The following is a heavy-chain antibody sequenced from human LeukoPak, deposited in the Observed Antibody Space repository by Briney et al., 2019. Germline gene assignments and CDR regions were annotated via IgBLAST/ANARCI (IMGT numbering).Heavy chain of an antibody. CDR1: GYSFTSYW. CDR3: ARAPSGDSSGYYEGWFDP. Sequence: KRGESLKISCKGSGYSFTSYWIGWVRQMPGKGLEWMGIIYPGDSDTRYSPSFQGQVTISADKSISTAYLQWSSLKASDTAMYYCARAPSGDSSGYYEGWFDPWGQGTLVTVSS. J-gene: IGHJ5*02. D-gene: IGHD3-22*01. CDR2: IYPGDSDT. V-gene: IGHV5-51*01.